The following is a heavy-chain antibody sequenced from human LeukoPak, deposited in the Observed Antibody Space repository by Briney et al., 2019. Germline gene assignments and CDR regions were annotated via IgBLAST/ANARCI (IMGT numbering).Heavy chain of an antibody. CDR1: GYTFTSYG. V-gene: IGHV1-18*01. CDR3: ATYATRLGFDY. D-gene: IGHD6-19*01. CDR2: ISAYNGNT. J-gene: IGHJ4*02. Sequence: GASVKVSCKAPGYTFTSYGISWVRQAPGQGLEWMGWISAYNGNTNYAQKLQGRVTMTTDTSTSTAYMELRSLRSDDTAVYYCATYATRLGFDYWGQGTLVTVSS.